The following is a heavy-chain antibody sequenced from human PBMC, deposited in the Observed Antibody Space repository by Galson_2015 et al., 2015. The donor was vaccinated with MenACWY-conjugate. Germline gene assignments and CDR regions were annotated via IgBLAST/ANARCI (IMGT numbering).Heavy chain of an antibody. J-gene: IGHJ4*02. CDR2: ITSGSDYI. V-gene: IGHV3-21*01. D-gene: IGHD2/OR15-2a*01. CDR1: GFTFNTYT. Sequence: SLRLSCAASGFTFNTYTMNWVRQAPGEGLGWVSSITSGSDYIYYADSVKGRFTVSRDNAENSLYLQMNSLRPEDTAVYYCAREDLAWAFGLDYWGQGTLVTVSS. CDR3: AREDLAWAFGLDY.